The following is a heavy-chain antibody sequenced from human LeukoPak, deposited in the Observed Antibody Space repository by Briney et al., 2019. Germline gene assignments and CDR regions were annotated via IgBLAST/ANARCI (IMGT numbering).Heavy chain of an antibody. V-gene: IGHV4-59*01. J-gene: IGHJ6*03. CDR2: IYYSGST. Sequence: SETLSLTCTVSGGSISSYYWSWIRQPPGKGLEWIGYIYYSGSTNYNPSLKSRVTISVDTSKNQFSLKLSSVTAADTAVYYCARDRSYSNHPYYYMDVWGKGTTVTVSS. CDR1: GGSISSYY. CDR3: ARDRSYSNHPYYYMDV. D-gene: IGHD4-11*01.